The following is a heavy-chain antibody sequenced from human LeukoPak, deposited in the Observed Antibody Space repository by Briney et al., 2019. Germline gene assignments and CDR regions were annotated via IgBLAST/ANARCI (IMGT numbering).Heavy chain of an antibody. Sequence: KPGGSLRLSCAASGFTSSGYSMSWVRQAPGKGLEWVSSISSSSSYIYYADSVKGRFTISRDNAKNSLYLQMNSLRAEDTAVYYCARVPRYRNLPGAFDIWGQGTMVTVSS. CDR3: ARVPRYRNLPGAFDI. J-gene: IGHJ3*02. D-gene: IGHD4-11*01. V-gene: IGHV3-21*01. CDR1: GFTSSGYS. CDR2: ISSSSSYI.